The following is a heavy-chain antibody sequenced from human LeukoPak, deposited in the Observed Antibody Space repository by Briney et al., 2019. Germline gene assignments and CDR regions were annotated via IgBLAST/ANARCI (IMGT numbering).Heavy chain of an antibody. CDR3: ARVRWGGLYYFDY. Sequence: GGSLRLSCAASGFTFSSYWMQWVRQAPGKGLVGVSRINDDGRSTSYADSVKGRFTISRDNAKNTLYLQMNSLRAEDTAVYYCARVRWGGLYYFDYWGQGTLVTVSS. D-gene: IGHD3-16*01. CDR1: GFTFSSYW. V-gene: IGHV3-74*01. CDR2: INDDGRST. J-gene: IGHJ4*02.